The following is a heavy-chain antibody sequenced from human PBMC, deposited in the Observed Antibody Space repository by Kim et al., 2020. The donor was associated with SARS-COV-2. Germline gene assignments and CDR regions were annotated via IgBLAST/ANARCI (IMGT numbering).Heavy chain of an antibody. CDR1: GFTFSSYA. D-gene: IGHD1-26*01. CDR2: ISYDVSNK. Sequence: GGSLRLSCAASGFTFSSYAMHWVRQAPGKGLEWVAVISYDVSNKYYADSVKGRFTISRDNSKNTLYLQMNSLRAEDTAVYYCAREGIGGSYYGDYYYYGMDVWGQGTTVTVSS. J-gene: IGHJ6*02. V-gene: IGHV3-30*04. CDR3: AREGIGGSYYGDYYYYGMDV.